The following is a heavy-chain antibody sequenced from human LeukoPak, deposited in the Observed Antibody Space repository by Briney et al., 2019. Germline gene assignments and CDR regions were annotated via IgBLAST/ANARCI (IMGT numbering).Heavy chain of an antibody. CDR2: IKKDGTET. D-gene: IGHD5-24*01. V-gene: IGHV3-7*03. CDR1: GFMFSSNW. J-gene: IGHJ4*02. CDR3: AKEGRSLQTY. Sequence: QAGGSLRLSCAASGFMFSSNWMSWVRLAPGKGLEWVANIKKDGTETYYVDSVKGRFTISRDNAKNSLYLQMNSLRVEDTAVYYCAKEGRSLQTYWGQGTLVTVSS.